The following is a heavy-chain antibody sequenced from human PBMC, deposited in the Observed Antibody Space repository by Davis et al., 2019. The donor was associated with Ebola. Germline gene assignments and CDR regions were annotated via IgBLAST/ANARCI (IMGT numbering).Heavy chain of an antibody. CDR2: IYPADSDT. Sequence: GESLKISCKGSGYSFTSYWIGWVRQMPGKGLEWMGIIYPADSDTRYSPSFQGQVTISADQSISTAYLQWSSLKASDTAMYYCARQSVVSATAFDYWGQGTLVTVSS. CDR3: ARQSVVSATAFDY. V-gene: IGHV5-51*01. D-gene: IGHD2-21*01. J-gene: IGHJ4*02. CDR1: GYSFTSYW.